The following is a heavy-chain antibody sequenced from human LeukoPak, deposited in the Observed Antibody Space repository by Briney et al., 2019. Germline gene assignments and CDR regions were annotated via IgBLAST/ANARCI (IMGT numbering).Heavy chain of an antibody. Sequence: GGSLRLSCAASEFTFSSYAMHWVRQAPGKGLEYVSAISSNGGSTYYANSVKGRFTISRDNSKNTLYLQMNSLRAEDTAVYYCQVGATMRDFDYWGQGTLVTVSS. CDR2: ISSNGGST. CDR3: QVGATMRDFDY. CDR1: EFTFSSYA. V-gene: IGHV3-64*01. J-gene: IGHJ4*02. D-gene: IGHD1-26*01.